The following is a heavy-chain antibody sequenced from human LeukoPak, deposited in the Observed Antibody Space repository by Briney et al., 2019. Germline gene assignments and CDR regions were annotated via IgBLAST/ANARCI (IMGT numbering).Heavy chain of an antibody. J-gene: IGHJ4*02. Sequence: GRSLRLSCAASGFTFSSYGMHWVRQAPGKGLERVAVIWYDGSNKYYADSVKGRFTISRDNSKNTLYLQMNSLRAEDTAVYYCARDQQLAFDYWGQGTLVTVSS. D-gene: IGHD6-13*01. CDR1: GFTFSSYG. CDR2: IWYDGSNK. V-gene: IGHV3-33*01. CDR3: ARDQQLAFDY.